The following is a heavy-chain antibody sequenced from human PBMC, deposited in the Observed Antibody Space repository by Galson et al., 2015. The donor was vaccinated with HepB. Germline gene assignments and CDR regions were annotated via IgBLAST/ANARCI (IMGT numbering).Heavy chain of an antibody. CDR2: ISGYSRKT. Sequence: SVKVSCKASGYTFSSYSITWVRQAPGQGLEWMGWISGYSRKTDYPRQLQGRVTMTTDTSTSTAYMELKSLRSDGTAVYYCARGALVVVVDATQNNWFDPWGQGTLVTVSS. CDR3: ARGALVVVVDATQNNWFDP. CDR1: GYTFSSYS. D-gene: IGHD2-15*01. J-gene: IGHJ5*02. V-gene: IGHV1-18*01.